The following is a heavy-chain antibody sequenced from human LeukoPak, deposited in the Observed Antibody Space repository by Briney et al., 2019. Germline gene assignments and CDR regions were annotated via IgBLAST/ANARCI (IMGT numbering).Heavy chain of an antibody. CDR3: ARKSYSSSADAFDI. V-gene: IGHV4-59*01. D-gene: IGHD6-6*01. J-gene: IGHJ3*02. Sequence: SETLSLTCTVSGGSISSYYWSWIRQPPGKGLEWIGYIYYSGSTNYNPSLKSRVTISVDTSKNQFSLKLSSVTAADTAVYYCARKSYSSSADAFDIWGQGTMVTVSS. CDR1: GGSISSYY. CDR2: IYYSGST.